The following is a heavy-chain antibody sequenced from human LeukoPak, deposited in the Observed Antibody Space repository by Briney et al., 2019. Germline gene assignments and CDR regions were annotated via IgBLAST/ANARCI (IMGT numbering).Heavy chain of an antibody. J-gene: IGHJ4*02. CDR2: INQDGAEK. CDR3: ARVGAGSYLGDYYFDY. V-gene: IGHV3-7*01. D-gene: IGHD3-10*01. CDR1: GFAFSGYW. Sequence: PGGSLRLSCAASGFAFSGYWMSWVRQSPGKGLEWVANINQDGAEKHHMDSVKGRFTISRDNAKNSLYLQMNSLRGEDTAVFYCARVGAGSYLGDYYFDYWGQGTLVTVPS.